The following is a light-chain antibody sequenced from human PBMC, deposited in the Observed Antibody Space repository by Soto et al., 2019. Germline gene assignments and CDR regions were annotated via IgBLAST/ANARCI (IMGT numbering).Light chain of an antibody. V-gene: IGLV1-51*01. CDR3: ATWDDSLSAGV. Sequence: QSVLTQPPSVAAAAGQKVTISCSGSSSNIENNYVSWYQQLPGTAPKLVIYDNDGRPSGIPDRFSGSKSGTSATLAITGLQTGDEADYYCATWDDSLSAGVFGTGTKVTVL. CDR1: SSNIENNY. CDR2: DND. J-gene: IGLJ1*01.